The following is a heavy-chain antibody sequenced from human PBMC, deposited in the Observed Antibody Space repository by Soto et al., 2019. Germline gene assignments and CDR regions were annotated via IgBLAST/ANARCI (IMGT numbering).Heavy chain of an antibody. V-gene: IGHV1-69*01. CDR1: GDTFKNYA. J-gene: IGHJ4*01. CDR2: IIPIFGKT. Sequence: QVQLVQSGAEVRKPGSSVKVSCRASGDTFKNYAISWVRQAPGQGLEWMGGIIPIFGKTDYAQTFHGRVTINGDESTYTAHMELRGLRSDDTALYYCATSGYNYGPFDYWGRGILVTFSS. D-gene: IGHD2-15*01. CDR3: ATSGYNYGPFDY.